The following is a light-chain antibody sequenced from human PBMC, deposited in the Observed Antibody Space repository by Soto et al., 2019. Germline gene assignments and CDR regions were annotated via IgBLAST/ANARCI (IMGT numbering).Light chain of an antibody. CDR2: GAS. J-gene: IGKJ1*01. Sequence: LNPSPFSWSYHQGDRATLSCRASQTVSNNHLPRYPQKPGQAPRLLIYGASSRATGIPDRFSGSGSGTDFTLTISRLEPEYFAAYYCQQHSSSPLTFGQRT. V-gene: IGKV3-20*01. CDR3: QQHSSSPLT. CDR1: QTVSNNH.